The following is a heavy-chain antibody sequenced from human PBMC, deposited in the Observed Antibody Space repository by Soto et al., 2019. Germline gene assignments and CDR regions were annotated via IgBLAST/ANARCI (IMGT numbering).Heavy chain of an antibody. V-gene: IGHV1-69*13. CDR3: ARTSAAGKYYYGMDV. D-gene: IGHD6-13*01. CDR1: GGTFRSYV. J-gene: IGHJ6*02. CDR2: ITPMFGTA. Sequence: SVKVSCKASGGTFRSYVMSWVRQAPGQGLEWMGGITPMFGTANYGQKFQGRVTITADESTRTAYMELSSLTYEDTAMYYCARTSAAGKYYYGMDVWGQGTTVTVSS.